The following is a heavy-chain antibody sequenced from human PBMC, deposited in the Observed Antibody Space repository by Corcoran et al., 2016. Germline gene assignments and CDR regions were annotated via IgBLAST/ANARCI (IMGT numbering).Heavy chain of an antibody. V-gene: IGHV4-59*01. CDR1: GGSISSYY. Sequence: QVQLQESGPGLVKPSETLSLTCTVSGGSISSYYWSWIRQPPGKGLEWIGYIYYRGSTNYNPSLKSRVTISVDTSKNQFSLKLSSVPAADTAVYYCARVSGGIAALSRYYYYYYGMDVWGQGTTVTVSS. J-gene: IGHJ6*02. D-gene: IGHD6-13*01. CDR2: IYYRGST. CDR3: ARVSGGIAALSRYYYYYYGMDV.